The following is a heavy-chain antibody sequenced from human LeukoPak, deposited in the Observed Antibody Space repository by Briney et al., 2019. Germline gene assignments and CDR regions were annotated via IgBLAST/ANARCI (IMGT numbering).Heavy chain of an antibody. CDR3: ARRAGEYSHPYDY. CDR1: GGSISSSS. D-gene: IGHD2-15*01. Sequence: ETLSLTCTVSGGSISSSSYYWGWIRQPPGKGLEWVSSISSSSSYIYYADSVKGRFTISRDNAKNSLYLQMNSLRAEDTAIYYCARRAGEYSHPYDYWGQGTLVTVSS. J-gene: IGHJ4*02. CDR2: ISSSSSYI. V-gene: IGHV3-21*04.